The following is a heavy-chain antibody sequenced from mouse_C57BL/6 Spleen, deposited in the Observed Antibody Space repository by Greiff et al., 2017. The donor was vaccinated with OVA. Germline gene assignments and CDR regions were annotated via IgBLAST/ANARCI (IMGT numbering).Heavy chain of an antibody. CDR2: ISNLAYSI. V-gene: IGHV5-15*01. CDR3: ARHGGEGVFAY. CDR1: GFTFSDYG. J-gene: IGHJ3*01. Sequence: EVHLVESGGGLVQPGGSLKLSCAASGFTFSDYGMAWVRQAPRKGPEGVAFISNLAYSIYYADTVTGRFTISRENAKNTLYLEMSSLMSEDTAMYYCARHGGEGVFAYWGQGTLVTVSA.